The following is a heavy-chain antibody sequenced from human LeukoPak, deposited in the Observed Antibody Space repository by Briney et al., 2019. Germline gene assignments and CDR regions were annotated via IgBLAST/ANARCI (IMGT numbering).Heavy chain of an antibody. CDR1: GGSFSGYY. CDR3: ARRGYYYGSGRNAFDI. J-gene: IGHJ3*02. V-gene: IGHV4-34*01. CDR2: INHSGST. Sequence: KPSETLSLTCAVYGGSFSGYYWSWIRQPPGKGLEWIGEINHSGSTNYNPSLKSRVTISVDTSKNQFSLKLSSVTAADTAVYYCARRGYYYGSGRNAFDIWGQGTMVTVSS. D-gene: IGHD3-10*01.